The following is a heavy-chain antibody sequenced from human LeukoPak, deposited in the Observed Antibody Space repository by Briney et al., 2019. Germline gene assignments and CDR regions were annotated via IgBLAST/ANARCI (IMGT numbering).Heavy chain of an antibody. CDR1: GGSISSYY. J-gene: IGHJ5*02. CDR3: ARHISSRYCSSTSCYYSWFDP. V-gene: IGHV4-4*07. Sequence: SETLSLTCTVSGGSISSYYWSWIRQPAGKGLEWIGRIYTSGSTNYNPSLKSRVTMSVDTSKNQFSLKLSSVTAADTAVYYCARHISSRYCSSTSCYYSWFDPWGQGTLVTVSS. CDR2: IYTSGST. D-gene: IGHD2-2*01.